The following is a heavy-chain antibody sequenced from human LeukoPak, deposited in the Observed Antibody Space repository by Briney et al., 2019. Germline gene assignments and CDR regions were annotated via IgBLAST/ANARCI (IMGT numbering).Heavy chain of an antibody. CDR1: GFTFSSYA. CDR2: ISYDGSNK. Sequence: GGSLRLSCAASGFTFSSYAMYWVRQAPGKGLEWVAVISYDGSNKYYADSVKGRFTISRDNSKNTLYLQMNSLRAEDTAVYYCARDYRRWSEYWGQGTLVTVSS. V-gene: IGHV3-30-3*01. J-gene: IGHJ4*02. CDR3: ARDYRRWSEY. D-gene: IGHD2-15*01.